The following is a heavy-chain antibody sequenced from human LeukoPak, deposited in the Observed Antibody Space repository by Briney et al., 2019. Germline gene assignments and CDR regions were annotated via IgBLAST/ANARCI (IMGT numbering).Heavy chain of an antibody. CDR3: ARAYDSSGYYPEYFQH. CDR1: GFTVSSNY. Sequence: GGSLRLSCAASGFTVSSNYMSWVRQPPGKGLEWVPIIYSGGSTYYADSVKGRFTISRHNSKNTLYLQMNSLRPEDTAVYYCARAYDSSGYYPEYFQHWGQGTLVTVSS. CDR2: IYSGGST. J-gene: IGHJ1*01. V-gene: IGHV3-53*04. D-gene: IGHD3-22*01.